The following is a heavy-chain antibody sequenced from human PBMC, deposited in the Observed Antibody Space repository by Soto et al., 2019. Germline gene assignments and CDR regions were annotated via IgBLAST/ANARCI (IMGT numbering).Heavy chain of an antibody. Sequence: GGSLRLSCAASGFTFSSYAMSWVRQAPGKGLEWVSAISGSGGSTYYADSVKGRFTISRDNSKNTLYLQMNSLRAEDTAVYYCAKDMIYCSSTSCPNPPPRFDYWGQGTLVTVSS. D-gene: IGHD2-2*01. J-gene: IGHJ4*02. V-gene: IGHV3-23*01. CDR3: AKDMIYCSSTSCPNPPPRFDY. CDR1: GFTFSSYA. CDR2: ISGSGGST.